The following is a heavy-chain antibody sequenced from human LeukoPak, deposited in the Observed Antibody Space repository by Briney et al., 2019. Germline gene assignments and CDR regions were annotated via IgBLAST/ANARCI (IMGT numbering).Heavy chain of an antibody. V-gene: IGHV1-3*03. CDR3: ARARYESRIRPKSRYDYYSYMDV. CDR2: INCGNGNT. J-gene: IGHJ6*03. Sequence: GASVKVSFKASGYIFTNYAMHWVRQAPGQRLEWMGWINCGNGNTKYYQEFQGRVTITRDTSASTAYMEVSSLRSEDMAVYYCARARYESRIRPKSRYDYYSYMDVWGKGTTVTVS. CDR1: GYIFTNYA. D-gene: IGHD3-3*01.